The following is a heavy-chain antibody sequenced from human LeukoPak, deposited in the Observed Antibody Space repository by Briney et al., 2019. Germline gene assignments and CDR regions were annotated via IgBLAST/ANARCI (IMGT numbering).Heavy chain of an antibody. V-gene: IGHV3-48*02. Sequence: GGSLRLSCAASGFTFNTYNMNWVRQTPSKGLEWISYISSSSGAIYYADSVKGRFTISRDNAKNSLYLQMNSLRDEDTAVYYCARDPPAPFVYGGNYPPDAFDIWGQGAMVTVSS. J-gene: IGHJ3*02. CDR3: ARDPPAPFVYGGNYPPDAFDI. CDR1: GFTFNTYN. CDR2: ISSSSGAI. D-gene: IGHD1-26*01.